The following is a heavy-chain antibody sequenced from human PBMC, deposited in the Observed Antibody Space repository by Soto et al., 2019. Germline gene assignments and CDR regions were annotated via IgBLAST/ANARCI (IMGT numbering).Heavy chain of an antibody. CDR3: ASSYPSGTPPNYYYYYGMDV. Sequence: QVQLVQSGAEVKKSGASVKVSCKASGYTFTSYYMHWVRQAPGQGLEWMGIINPSGGSTSYAQKFQGRVTMTRDTSTSTVYMELSSLRSEDTAVYYCASSYPSGTPPNYYYYYGMDVWGQGTTVTVSS. CDR2: INPSGGST. CDR1: GYTFTSYY. V-gene: IGHV1-46*01. J-gene: IGHJ6*02. D-gene: IGHD1-26*01.